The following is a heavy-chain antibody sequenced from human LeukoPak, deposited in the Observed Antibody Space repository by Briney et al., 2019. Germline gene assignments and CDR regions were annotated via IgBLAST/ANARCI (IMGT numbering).Heavy chain of an antibody. CDR3: ARARHYDSSGYYGYYYYGMDV. CDR2: IYSGGST. Sequence: PGGSLRLSCAASGFTVSSNYMSWVRQAPGKGLEWVSVIYSGGSTYYADSVKGRFTISRDNSKNTLYLQMNSLRAEDTAVYYCARARHYDSSGYYGYYYYGMDVWGQGTLVTVSS. D-gene: IGHD3-22*01. J-gene: IGHJ6*02. CDR1: GFTVSSNY. V-gene: IGHV3-66*01.